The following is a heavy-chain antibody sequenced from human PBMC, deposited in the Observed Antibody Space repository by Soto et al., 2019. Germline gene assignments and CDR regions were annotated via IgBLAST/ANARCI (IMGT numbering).Heavy chain of an antibody. J-gene: IGHJ5*02. CDR1: GYTFTSYG. CDR2: ISVYNGNT. Sequence: ASVKVSCKASGYTFTSYGISWVRQAPGQGLEWMGWISVYNGNTNYAQKLQGRVTMTTDTSTSTAYMELRSLRSDDTAVYYCARFVLLWFGESVSSSWFDPWGQGTLVTVSS. D-gene: IGHD3-10*01. CDR3: ARFVLLWFGESVSSSWFDP. V-gene: IGHV1-18*01.